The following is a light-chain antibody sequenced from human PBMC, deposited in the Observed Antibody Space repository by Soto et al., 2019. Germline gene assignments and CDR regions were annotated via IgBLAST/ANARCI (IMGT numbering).Light chain of an antibody. CDR1: QSVSNTY. V-gene: IGKV3-20*01. J-gene: IGKJ2*01. CDR2: GAS. CDR3: QQYGSSPPYT. Sequence: EIVLTQSPGTLSLSPGERATLSCRASQSVSNTYLAWYQQKPGQAPRLLIYGASSRATGIPDRFSGSGSGTDFTLTISRLEPEDSAVYYCQQYGSSPPYTFGQGTKLEIK.